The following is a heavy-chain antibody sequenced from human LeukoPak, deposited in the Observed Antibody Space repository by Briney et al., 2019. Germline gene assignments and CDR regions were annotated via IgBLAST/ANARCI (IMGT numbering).Heavy chain of an antibody. CDR3: AKDATPGNSMWDYFDY. D-gene: IGHD1-7*01. V-gene: IGHV3-23*01. CDR2: MSGSGGTA. Sequence: GGSLRLSCAASGFTFSTYAMTWVRQAPGKGLEWVSDMSGSGGTAHYVDSVKGRFTVSRDNSKNTLFLQMNSLRAEDTAVYYCAKDATPGNSMWDYFDYWGQGTLVTVSS. J-gene: IGHJ4*02. CDR1: GFTFSTYA.